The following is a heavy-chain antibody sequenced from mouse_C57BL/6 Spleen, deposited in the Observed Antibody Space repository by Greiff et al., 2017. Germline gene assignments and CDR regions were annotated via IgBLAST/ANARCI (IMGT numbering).Heavy chain of an antibody. CDR1: GYTFTSYW. CDR3: ARSDGSSSPHYYAMDY. J-gene: IGHJ4*01. V-gene: IGHV1-52*01. CDR2: IDPSDSET. D-gene: IGHD1-1*01. Sequence: QVQLQQPGAELVRPGSSVKLSCKASGYTFTSYWMHWVKQRPIQGLEWIGNIDPSDSETHYNQKFKDKATLTVDKSSSTAYMQLSSLTSADSAVYYCARSDGSSSPHYYAMDYWGQGTSVTVSS.